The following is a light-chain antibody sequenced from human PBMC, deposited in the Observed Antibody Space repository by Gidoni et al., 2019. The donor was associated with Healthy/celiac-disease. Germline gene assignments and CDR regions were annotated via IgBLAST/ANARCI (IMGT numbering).Light chain of an antibody. CDR1: QSVLYSSNNKNY. V-gene: IGKV4-1*01. Sequence: DIVMTQSPDSLAGSLGERATINCKSSQSVLYSSNNKNYLAWYQQKPGQPPKLLIYWASTRESGVPDRFSGSGSGTDFTLTISSLQAEDVAVYYCQQYWTFXGXTKVEIK. CDR2: WAS. J-gene: IGKJ4*01. CDR3: QQYWT.